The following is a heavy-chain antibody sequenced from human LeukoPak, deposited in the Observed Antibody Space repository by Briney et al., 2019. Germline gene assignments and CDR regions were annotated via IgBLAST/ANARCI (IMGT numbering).Heavy chain of an antibody. CDR1: GFTFSSYG. CDR3: ARTSRSSAFDI. CDR2: INSDGSST. J-gene: IGHJ3*02. V-gene: IGHV3-74*01. Sequence: GGSLRLSCAASGFTFSSYGMHWVRQAPGKGLVWVSRINSDGSSTRYADSVKGRFTISRDNAKNTLYLQMNSLRAEDTAVYYCARTSRSSAFDIWGQGTIVTVSS.